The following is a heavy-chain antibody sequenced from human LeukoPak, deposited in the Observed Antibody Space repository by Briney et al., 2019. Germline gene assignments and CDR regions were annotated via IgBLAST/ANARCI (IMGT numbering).Heavy chain of an antibody. CDR1: GYNFTTKY. D-gene: IGHD3-16*01. Sequence: ASVKVSCKASGYNFTTKYIHWVRQAPGQGLDWMGMIIPGGGRATFPQKFQGRVTMTRDTSTSTVYMELSGLRSEDTALYYCARAGGIIEFFDLWGPGTLVTVSS. J-gene: IGHJ2*01. CDR3: ARAGGIIEFFDL. V-gene: IGHV1-46*01. CDR2: IIPGGGRA.